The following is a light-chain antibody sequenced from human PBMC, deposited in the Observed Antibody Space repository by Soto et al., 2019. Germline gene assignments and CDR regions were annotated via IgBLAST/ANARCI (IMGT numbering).Light chain of an antibody. CDR1: QNVDSNY. V-gene: IGKV3-20*01. CDR3: QHYDTSSYT. CDR2: ATS. J-gene: IGKJ2*01. Sequence: EIVLTQSPGTLSLSPGERATLSCRASQNVDSNYLAWYHQKPGQPPRRLIYATSSRATGIPDRFSGTGAGTDFTLSISLLEPGDFAVYYCQHYDTSSYTFGQGTKLEI.